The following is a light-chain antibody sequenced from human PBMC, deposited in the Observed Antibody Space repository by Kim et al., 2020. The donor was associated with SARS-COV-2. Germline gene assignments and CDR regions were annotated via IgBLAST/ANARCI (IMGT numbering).Light chain of an antibody. CDR2: AIS. CDR1: QRLSST. CDR3: QQYNNWPVT. J-gene: IGKJ4*01. Sequence: EIVLTQSPPTLSVSPGERATLSCRASQRLSSTLAWYQQKPGQAPRLLIYAISTRATDIPARFSGSGSGTFFTLTISNLQSDDFAFYYCQQYNNWPVTFGGGTKVDIK. V-gene: IGKV3-15*01.